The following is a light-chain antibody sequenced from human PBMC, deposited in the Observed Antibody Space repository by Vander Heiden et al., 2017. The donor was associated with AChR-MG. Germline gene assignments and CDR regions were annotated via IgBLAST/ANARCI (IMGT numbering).Light chain of an antibody. CDR3: QQDNNWLIT. Sequence: EIVMTQSPATLSVSPGERATLSCRASQSVSSNLAWYQQKPGQAPRLLIYGASTRATGIPARFSGSGSGTEFTLTISSLQSEDLAVYYCQQDNNWLITFGQGTRLEIK. J-gene: IGKJ5*01. V-gene: IGKV3D-15*01. CDR1: QSVSSN. CDR2: GAS.